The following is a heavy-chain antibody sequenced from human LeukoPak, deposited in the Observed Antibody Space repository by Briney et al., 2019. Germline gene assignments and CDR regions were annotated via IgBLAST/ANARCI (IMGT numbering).Heavy chain of an antibody. J-gene: IGHJ4*02. CDR2: ISAYNGNT. Sequence: ASVKVSCKASGYTFTSYGTCWVQQAPGQGLEWMGWISAYNGNTNYAQKLQGRVTMTTDTSTSTAYMELRSLRSDDTAVYYCARDRVITYSHSSSIAARPCDYWGQGTLVTVSS. V-gene: IGHV1-18*01. CDR1: GYTFTSYG. D-gene: IGHD6-6*01. CDR3: ARDRVITYSHSSSIAARPCDY.